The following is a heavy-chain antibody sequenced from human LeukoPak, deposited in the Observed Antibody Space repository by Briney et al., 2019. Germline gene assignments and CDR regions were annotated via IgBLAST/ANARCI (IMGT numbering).Heavy chain of an antibody. V-gene: IGHV5-51*01. CDR1: GYSFTSHW. CDR2: IYPGDSDT. J-gene: IGHJ6*03. CDR3: ARLYGESYYYYYMDV. Sequence: GESLKISCKGSGYSFTSHWIGWVRQMPGKGLEWMGIIYPGDSDTRYSPSFQGQVTISADKSIGTAYLQWSSLKASDTAMYYCARLYGESYYYYYMDVWGKGTTVTVSS. D-gene: IGHD4-17*01.